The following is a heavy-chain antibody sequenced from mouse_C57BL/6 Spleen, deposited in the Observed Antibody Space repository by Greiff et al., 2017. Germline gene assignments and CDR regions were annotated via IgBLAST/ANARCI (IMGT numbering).Heavy chain of an antibody. Sequence: QVQLQQSGPELVKPGASVKISCKASGYAFSSSWMNWVKQRPGKGLEWIGRIYPGDGDTNYNGKFKGKATLTADKSSSTAYMQLSSLTSEDSAVYFCARLFAYYSNPRGAMDYWGQGTSVTVSS. V-gene: IGHV1-82*01. D-gene: IGHD2-5*01. CDR3: ARLFAYYSNPRGAMDY. J-gene: IGHJ4*01. CDR1: GYAFSSSW. CDR2: IYPGDGDT.